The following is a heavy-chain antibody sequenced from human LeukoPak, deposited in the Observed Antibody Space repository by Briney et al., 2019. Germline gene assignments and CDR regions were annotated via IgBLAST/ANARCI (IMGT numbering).Heavy chain of an antibody. CDR2: INPSGGNT. CDR3: ARGGYSYGYYYYYMDV. Sequence: ASVKVSCKASGYTFTSYYMHWVRQAPGQGLEWMGIINPSGGNTNYAQKLQGRVTMTRDMSTSTVYMELSSLRSEDTAVYYCARGGYSYGYYYYYMDVWGKGTTVTVSS. D-gene: IGHD5-18*01. V-gene: IGHV1-46*01. CDR1: GYTFTSYY. J-gene: IGHJ6*03.